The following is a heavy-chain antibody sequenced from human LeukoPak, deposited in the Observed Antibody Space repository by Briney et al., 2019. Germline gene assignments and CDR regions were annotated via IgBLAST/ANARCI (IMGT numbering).Heavy chain of an antibody. J-gene: IGHJ1*01. CDR2: ISGSGGST. CDR1: GFTFSSYA. D-gene: IGHD6-13*01. V-gene: IGHV3-23*01. CDR3: AKDHAYSSSWPEYFQH. Sequence: PGGSLRLSCAASGFTFSSYAMSWVRQAPGKGLEWVSAISGSGGSTYYADSVKGRFTISRDNSKNTLYLQMNSLRAEDTAVYYCAKDHAYSSSWPEYFQHWGQGTLVTVSS.